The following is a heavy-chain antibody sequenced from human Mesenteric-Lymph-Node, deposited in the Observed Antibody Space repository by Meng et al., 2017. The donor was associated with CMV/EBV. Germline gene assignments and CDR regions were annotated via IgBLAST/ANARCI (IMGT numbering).Heavy chain of an antibody. CDR1: GGSFSAYY. CDR2: INHSGST. J-gene: IGHJ4*02. D-gene: IGHD1-14*01. CDR3: ASLAPLNNTKDKIPSGY. Sequence: QVQLQQWGTGRLKPSENLSLTCAVYGGSFSAYYWSCIRHPPWKGLEWIGEINHSGSTNYNPSLKSRITISVDTSKNQFSLKLTSVTAADTAVYFCASLAPLNNTKDKIPSGYWGQGTLVTVSS. V-gene: IGHV4-34*01.